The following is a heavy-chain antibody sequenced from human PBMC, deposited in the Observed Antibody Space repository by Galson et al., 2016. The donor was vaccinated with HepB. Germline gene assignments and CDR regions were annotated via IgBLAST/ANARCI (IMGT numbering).Heavy chain of an antibody. CDR2: IHHSGST. CDR1: GGSVTSSTLY. CDR3: ATDQADYAYNWFDP. Sequence: ETLSLTCTVSGGSVTSSTLYWAWIRQPPGKGLEWIGNIHHSGSTYFNPSLKSRVTISLDTPRNQVSLKLTSVTAADTAVYYCATDQADYAYNWFDPWGQGTLVIVSS. J-gene: IGHJ5*02. D-gene: IGHD4-17*01. V-gene: IGHV4-39*07.